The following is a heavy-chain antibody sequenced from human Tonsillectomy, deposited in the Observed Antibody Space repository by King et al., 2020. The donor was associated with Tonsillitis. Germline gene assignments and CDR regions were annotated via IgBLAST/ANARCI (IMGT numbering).Heavy chain of an antibody. CDR2: ISDSGGST. CDR1: GFTFSNYA. CDR3: AKGGRWLQEYYFDY. D-gene: IGHD5-24*01. Sequence: VQLVESGGGLVQPGGSLRLSCAASGFTFSNYAMSWVRQAPGKGLEWVSAISDSGGSTHYADSVKGRFTISRDNSKNTLYLEMNSLRAEDTAVYYCAKGGRWLQEYYFDYWGRGTLVTVSS. J-gene: IGHJ4*02. V-gene: IGHV3-23*04.